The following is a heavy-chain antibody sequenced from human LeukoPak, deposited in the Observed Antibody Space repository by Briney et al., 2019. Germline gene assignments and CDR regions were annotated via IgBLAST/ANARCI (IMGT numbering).Heavy chain of an antibody. Sequence: SETLSLTCTVSGGSISGGYWSWIRQPPGRGLEWIGYVYTSGSTNYNPSFKSRVTISVDTSKSQFALKLSSVTAADTAVYYCAKSYFDYSTYYSYYFNLWGQGALVTVSS. CDR1: GGSISGGY. CDR3: AKSYFDYSTYYSYYFNL. J-gene: IGHJ4*02. V-gene: IGHV4-4*09. CDR2: VYTSGST. D-gene: IGHD4-11*01.